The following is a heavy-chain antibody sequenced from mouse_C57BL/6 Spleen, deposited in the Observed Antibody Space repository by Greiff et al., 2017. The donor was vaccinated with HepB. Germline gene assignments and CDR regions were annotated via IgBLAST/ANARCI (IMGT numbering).Heavy chain of an antibody. CDR2: IHPNSGST. CDR3: ARAHYYDAMDY. D-gene: IGHD1-2*01. V-gene: IGHV1-64*01. CDR1: GYTFTSYR. Sequence: QVQLQQPGAELVKPGASVKLSCKASGYTFTSYRMHWVKQRPGQGLEWIGMIHPNSGSTNYNEKFKSKATLTVDKSSSTAYMQLSSLTSEDSAVYYCARAHYYDAMDYWGQGTSVTVSS. J-gene: IGHJ4*01.